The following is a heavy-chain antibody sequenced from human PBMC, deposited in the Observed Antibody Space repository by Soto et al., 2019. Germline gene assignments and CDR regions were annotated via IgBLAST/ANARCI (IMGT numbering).Heavy chain of an antibody. J-gene: IGHJ5*02. CDR3: ARDGFSSGFDP. Sequence: ASVKVSCKASGGTFSSYSISWGRQAPGQGLEWMGGIIPIFGTANYAQKFQGRVTITADESTSTAYMELSSLRSEDTAVYYCARDGFSSGFDPWGQGTLVTVSS. V-gene: IGHV1-69*13. CDR1: GGTFSSYS. CDR2: IIPIFGTA. D-gene: IGHD6-19*01.